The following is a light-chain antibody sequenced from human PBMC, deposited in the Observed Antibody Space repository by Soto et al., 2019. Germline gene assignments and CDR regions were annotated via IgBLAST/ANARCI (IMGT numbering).Light chain of an antibody. Sequence: QSALTQPASVSGSPGQSITISCTGTSSDVGSYNLVSWYQQHPGKAPKLMIYEVSKRPSGVSNRFSGSKCANTASLTISGLKAEDDADYYCCSYAGSSTLVFGGGTKLTVL. CDR1: SSDVGSYNL. V-gene: IGLV2-23*02. CDR3: CSYAGSSTLV. J-gene: IGLJ2*01. CDR2: EVS.